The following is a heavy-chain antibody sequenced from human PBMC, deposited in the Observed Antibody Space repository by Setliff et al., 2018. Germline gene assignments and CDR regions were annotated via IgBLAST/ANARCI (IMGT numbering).Heavy chain of an antibody. V-gene: IGHV4-4*07. CDR1: GGSISSYY. D-gene: IGHD3-10*01. Sequence: SETLSLTCPVSGGSISSYYWRWIRQPAGKGLEWIGHIYIGGSANYNPSLKSRVTMSIDTSKNQFSLKLGSVTAADTAVYYCARHDGGGGGLLWFGELLSDHDAFDIWGQGTMVTVSS. CDR3: ARHDGGGGGLLWFGELLSDHDAFDI. J-gene: IGHJ3*02. CDR2: IYIGGSA.